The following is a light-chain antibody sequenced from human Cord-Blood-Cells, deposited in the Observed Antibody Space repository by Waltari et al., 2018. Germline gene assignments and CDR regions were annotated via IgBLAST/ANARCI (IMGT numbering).Light chain of an antibody. V-gene: IGKV1-39*01. CDR2: AAS. Sequence: DTQMTQSPSSLSASVGDRVTITCRASQSISSHFSAYQQKPGKAPKLLINAASSLQSGVPSKFSGSGSGTDFTLTISRLQPDDVATYYGQQSYSTPRTFGQGTKVEVK. CDR1: QSISSH. J-gene: IGKJ1*01. CDR3: QQSYSTPRT.